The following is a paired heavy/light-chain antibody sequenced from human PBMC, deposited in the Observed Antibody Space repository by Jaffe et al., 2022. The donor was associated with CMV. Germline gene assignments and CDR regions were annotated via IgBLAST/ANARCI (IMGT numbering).Light chain of an antibody. CDR1: TGAITNDHY. CDR3: LLSYSGPRSRV. CDR2: DTS. V-gene: IGLV7-46*01. Sequence: QAVVTQEPALTVSPGGTVTLTCGSSTGAITNDHYPYWFQQKPGQAPRTLIYDTSNKHSWTPARFSGFLLGGKAALTLSGAQPEDEAEYYCLLSYSGPRSRVFGGGTKLTVL. J-gene: IGLJ3*02.
Heavy chain of an antibody. J-gene: IGHJ3*02. CDR3: ARDPLYSSSWYGNDAFDI. D-gene: IGHD6-13*01. V-gene: IGHV4-4*02. CDR2: IYHSGSS. Sequence: QVQLQESGPGLVKPSGTLSLTCTVSGGSISSSNWWSWVRQPPGRGLEWIGEIYHSGSSNYNPSLKSRVTISVDKSKKQFSLKLSSVTAADTAVYYCARDPLYSSSWYGNDAFDIWGQGTMVTVSS. CDR1: GGSISSSNW.